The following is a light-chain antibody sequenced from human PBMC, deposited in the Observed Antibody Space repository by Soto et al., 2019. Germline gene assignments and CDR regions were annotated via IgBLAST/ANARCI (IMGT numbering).Light chain of an antibody. J-gene: IGKJ1*01. CDR1: QGISNY. V-gene: IGKV1-27*01. Sequence: DIRMTQSPSSLSASVGARATITCRASQGISNYFDWYKQKSGKVPKLLIYAASTLKSGVPSRFSGSGSGTYFTLTISSLQPEDVATYYYQKYNSAPRTFGQGTKVEIK. CDR2: AAS. CDR3: QKYNSAPRT.